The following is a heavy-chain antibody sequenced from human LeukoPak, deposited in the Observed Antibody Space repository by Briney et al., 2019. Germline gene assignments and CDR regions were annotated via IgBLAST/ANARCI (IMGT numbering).Heavy chain of an antibody. CDR3: ARDRRPRGAAAGTRNWFDP. CDR2: IWYDGSNK. D-gene: IGHD6-13*01. Sequence: GGSLRLSCAASGFTFSSYGMHWVRQAPGKGLEWVAVIWYDGSNKYYADSVKGRFTISRDNSKNTLYLQMNSLRAEDTAVYYCARDRRPRGAAAGTRNWFDPWGQGTLVTVSS. CDR1: GFTFSSYG. J-gene: IGHJ5*02. V-gene: IGHV3-33*01.